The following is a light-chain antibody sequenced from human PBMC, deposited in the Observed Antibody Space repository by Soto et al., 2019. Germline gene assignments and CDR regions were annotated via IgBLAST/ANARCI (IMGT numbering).Light chain of an antibody. CDR2: GAS. V-gene: IGKV3-20*01. J-gene: IGKJ5*01. CDR1: QSVSRTY. Sequence: EIVLTQSPATLSLSPGERATLSCRASQSVSRTYLAWYQQKPGQAPRLLMYGASDRATGTPGRFSGSGSGTDFTLTISGLEPEDSAVYYCQQFDDSVTFGQGTRLEIK. CDR3: QQFDDSVT.